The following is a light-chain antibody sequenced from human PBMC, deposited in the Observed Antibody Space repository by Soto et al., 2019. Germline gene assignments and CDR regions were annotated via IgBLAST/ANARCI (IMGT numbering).Light chain of an antibody. V-gene: IGKV3-20*01. J-gene: IGKJ1*01. CDR1: QSVSSSY. CDR3: QQYGSSRWT. Sequence: EIVLTQSPGTLSLSPGERATLSCRASQSVSSSYLAWYQQKPGQAPRLLIYGASSRATGIPDRFSGSGSGTVFTLTISRLEPEYFAVYYCQQYGSSRWTFGQGTKVEIK. CDR2: GAS.